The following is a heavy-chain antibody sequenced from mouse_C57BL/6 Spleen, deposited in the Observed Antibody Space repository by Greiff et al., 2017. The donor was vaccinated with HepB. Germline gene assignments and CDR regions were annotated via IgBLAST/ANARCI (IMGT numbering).Heavy chain of an antibody. J-gene: IGHJ2*01. CDR1: GFTFSSYA. CDR2: ISSGGDYI. Sequence: EVKLVESGEGLVKPGGSLKLSCAASGFTFSSYAMSWVRQTPEKRLEWVAYISSGGDYIYYADTVKGRFTISIDKARNTPYLQMSSLKSEDTAMYYCTRVVYYDGSSPLDYWGQGTTLTVSS. V-gene: IGHV5-9-1*02. CDR3: TRVVYYDGSSPLDY. D-gene: IGHD1-1*01.